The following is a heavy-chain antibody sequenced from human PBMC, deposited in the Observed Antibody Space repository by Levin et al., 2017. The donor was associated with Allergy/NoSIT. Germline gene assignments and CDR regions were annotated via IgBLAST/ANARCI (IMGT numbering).Heavy chain of an antibody. Sequence: LSQTLSLTCAISGDRVSSNTAAWNWIRQSPSRGLEWLGRTYFRSKWINEYAEFVKSRISVNPDTSKNQFSLHLNSMTPDDTAVYYCTRDPGRGYGMDVWGQGTTVTVSS. CDR3: TRDPGRGYGMDV. V-gene: IGHV6-1*01. CDR1: GDRVSSNTAA. CDR2: TYFRSKWIN. J-gene: IGHJ6*02.